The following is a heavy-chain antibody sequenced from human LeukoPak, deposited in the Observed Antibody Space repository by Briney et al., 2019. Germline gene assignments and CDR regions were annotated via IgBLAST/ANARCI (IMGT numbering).Heavy chain of an antibody. V-gene: IGHV1-2*02. CDR1: GYTFTSYY. D-gene: IGHD2-2*01. CDR2: INPNSGGT. Sequence: ASAKVSCKASGYTFTSYYMHWVRQAPGQGLEWMGWINPNSGGTNYAQKFQGRVTMTRDTSISTAYMELSRLRSDDTAVYYCARASKIVVVPAATPPDPWGQGTLVTVSS. J-gene: IGHJ5*02. CDR3: ARASKIVVVPAATPPDP.